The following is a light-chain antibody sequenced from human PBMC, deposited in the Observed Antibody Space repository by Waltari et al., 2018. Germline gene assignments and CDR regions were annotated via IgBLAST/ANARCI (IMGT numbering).Light chain of an antibody. CDR1: QSITTY. CDR2: AAS. J-gene: IGKJ4*01. V-gene: IGKV1-39*01. CDR3: QESYKTPPT. Sequence: DIQMTQSPSSLSASIGDRVTITCRASQSITTYLNWYQQKPGKAPKLLIYAASSLQSGVPSRFSVSGSGTDFTLTISRLQPEDFATYSCQESYKTPPTFGGGTKVEIK.